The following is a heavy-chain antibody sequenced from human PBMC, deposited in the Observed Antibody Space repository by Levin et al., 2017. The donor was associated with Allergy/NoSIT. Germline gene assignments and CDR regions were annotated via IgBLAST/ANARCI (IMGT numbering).Heavy chain of an antibody. J-gene: IGHJ4*02. CDR2: IYWDDDE. Sequence: SGPTLVKPTQTLTLTCTFSGFSLSTSGVGVGWIRQPPGKALEWLALIYWDDDERYSPYLKSRLTITKDTSKNQVVLRMTTMSPADTATYYCAHTPNFGDYFPFHYWGQGTLVTVSS. V-gene: IGHV2-5*02. CDR1: GFSLSTSGVG. CDR3: AHTPNFGDYFPFHY. D-gene: IGHD4-17*01.